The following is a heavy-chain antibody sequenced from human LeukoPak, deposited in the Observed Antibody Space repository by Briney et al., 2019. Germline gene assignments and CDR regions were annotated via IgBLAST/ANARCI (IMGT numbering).Heavy chain of an antibody. Sequence: SETLSLTCTVSGGSISSYYWSWIRQPPGKGLEWIGYSYYSGSTNYNPSLKSRVTISVDTSKNQFSLKLSSVTAAGTAVYYCARDRTGTYDYWGQGTLVTVSS. CDR2: SYYSGST. D-gene: IGHD1-1*01. CDR1: GGSISSYY. V-gene: IGHV4-59*01. J-gene: IGHJ4*02. CDR3: ARDRTGTYDY.